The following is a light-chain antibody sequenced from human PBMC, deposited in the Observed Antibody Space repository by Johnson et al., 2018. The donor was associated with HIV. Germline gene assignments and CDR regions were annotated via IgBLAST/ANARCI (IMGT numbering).Light chain of an antibody. CDR1: SSNIGNNY. Sequence: QSVLTQPPSVSAAPGQKVTISCSGSSSNIGNNYVSWYQQLPGTAPKLLIYDNNKRPSGIPDRFSGSKSGTSAPLAITGLQTGDEADYYCGTWDSSLGAHYVFGTGTKVTVL. CDR3: GTWDSSLGAHYV. CDR2: DNN. J-gene: IGLJ1*01. V-gene: IGLV1-51*01.